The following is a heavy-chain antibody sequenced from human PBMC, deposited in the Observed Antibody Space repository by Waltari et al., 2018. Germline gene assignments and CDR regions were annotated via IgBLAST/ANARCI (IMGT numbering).Heavy chain of an antibody. CDR1: GESLIGYY. CDR2: INHSGNT. CDR3: ARGYRGRTATWLNPRTADRFDY. J-gene: IGHJ4*02. V-gene: IGHV4-34*01. Sequence: QVQLQQWGAGLLKPSETLSLTCAVYGESLIGYYWTWIRQPPGKGLEWIGEINHSGNTNYNPSLKSRVTISVDTSKTQFSLKLTPVTAADTAVYYCARGYRGRTATWLNPRTADRFDYWGQGTLVTVSS. D-gene: IGHD3-10*01.